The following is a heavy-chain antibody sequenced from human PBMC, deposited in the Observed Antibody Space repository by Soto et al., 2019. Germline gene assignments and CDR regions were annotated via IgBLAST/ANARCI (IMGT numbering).Heavy chain of an antibody. CDR1: GYTFNSHE. V-gene: IGHV3-48*03. CDR3: ARGGIH. D-gene: IGHD3-16*01. CDR2: ISGSGTT. Sequence: GGSLRLSCVASGYTFNSHEMNWVRQAPGKGLEWISSISGSGTTNYAESVKGRFTISRDNAHKSLFLEMKDLRVKDTAVYYCARGGIHWGQGTLVTVSS. J-gene: IGHJ4*02.